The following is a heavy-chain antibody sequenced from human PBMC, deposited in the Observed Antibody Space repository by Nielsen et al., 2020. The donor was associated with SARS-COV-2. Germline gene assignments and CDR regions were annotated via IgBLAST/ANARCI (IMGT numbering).Heavy chain of an antibody. Sequence: SLKISCAASGFTFDDYAMHWVRQAPGKGLEWVSGISWNSGSIGYADSVKGRFTISRDNAKNSLYLQMNSLRAEDTALYYCAKDDGSYYSFDYWGQGTLVTVSS. V-gene: IGHV3-9*01. D-gene: IGHD1-26*01. CDR1: GFTFDDYA. J-gene: IGHJ4*02. CDR3: AKDDGSYYSFDY. CDR2: ISWNSGSI.